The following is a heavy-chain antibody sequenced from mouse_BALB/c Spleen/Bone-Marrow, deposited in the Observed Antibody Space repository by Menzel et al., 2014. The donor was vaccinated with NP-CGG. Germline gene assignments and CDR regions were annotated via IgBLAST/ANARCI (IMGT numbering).Heavy chain of an antibody. Sequence: QVQLQHPGAELVRPGASVKLSCKASGYSFTNYWMNWMKQRPGQGLEWIGMIHPSDSETRLNQKFKDKATLTVDKSSSTAYMQLSSPTSEDSAVYYCASDDYDGSWFAYWGQGTLVTVSA. CDR1: GYSFTNYW. CDR3: ASDDYDGSWFAY. J-gene: IGHJ3*01. V-gene: IGHV1-74*01. CDR2: IHPSDSET. D-gene: IGHD2-4*01.